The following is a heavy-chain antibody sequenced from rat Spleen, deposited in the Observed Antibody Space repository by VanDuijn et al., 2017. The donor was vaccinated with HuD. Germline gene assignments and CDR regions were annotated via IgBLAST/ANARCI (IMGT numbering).Heavy chain of an antibody. J-gene: IGHJ2*01. CDR3: TRHNSGYFDD. D-gene: IGHD4-3*01. CDR1: GFTFSNYD. V-gene: IGHV5-7*01. CDR2: INSDDSTT. Sequence: EVQLVESGGGLVQPGRSMKLSCAASGFTFSNYDMAWVRQAPKKGLEWVATINSDDSTTDYRDSVKGRFTISRDNAKGTLYLQMDSLRSEDTATYYCTRHNSGYFDDWGQGVMVTVSS.